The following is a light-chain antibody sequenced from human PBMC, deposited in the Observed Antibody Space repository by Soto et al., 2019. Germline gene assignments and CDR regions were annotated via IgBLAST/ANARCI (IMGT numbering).Light chain of an antibody. CDR1: QSIGNW. CDR3: KQYSSYPT. V-gene: IGKV1-5*01. CDR2: HAS. J-gene: IGKJ1*01. Sequence: IQMTHAPSARAASVGDRVPIPCRASQSIGNWLAWYQQKPGKAPNLLIFHASSLESGVPSRFSGSGSGTEFTLTISSLQSDDFATYYCKQYSSYPTCGQGNKGAIK.